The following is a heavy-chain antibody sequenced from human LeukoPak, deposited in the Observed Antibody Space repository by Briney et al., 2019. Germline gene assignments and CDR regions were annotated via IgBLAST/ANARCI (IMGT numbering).Heavy chain of an antibody. J-gene: IGHJ4*02. CDR3: ARALAVAAFADY. V-gene: IGHV3-7*01. CDR1: GFTFTKYW. CDR2: IKQDGSDK. D-gene: IGHD6-19*01. Sequence: PGDSLRLSCAASGFTFTKYWMTWVRQAPGKGLEWVGNIKQDGSDKNYMDSVKGRFTISRDNAKNSLYLQMNSLRAEDTAVYYCARALAVAAFADYWGQGTLVTVSS.